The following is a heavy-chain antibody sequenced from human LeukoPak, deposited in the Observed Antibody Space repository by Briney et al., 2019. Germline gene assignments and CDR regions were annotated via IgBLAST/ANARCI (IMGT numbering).Heavy chain of an antibody. CDR1: GGSISSGDYY. D-gene: IGHD5-12*01. J-gene: IGHJ4*02. CDR3: ARPLMALHSGYDR. Sequence: PSETLSLTCTVSGGSISSGDYYWSWIRQPPWKGLEWIGYIYYSGSTYYNPSLKSRVTISVHTSKNQFSLKLSSVTAADTAVYYCARPLMALHSGYDRWGQGTLVTVSS. CDR2: IYYSGST. V-gene: IGHV4-30-4*08.